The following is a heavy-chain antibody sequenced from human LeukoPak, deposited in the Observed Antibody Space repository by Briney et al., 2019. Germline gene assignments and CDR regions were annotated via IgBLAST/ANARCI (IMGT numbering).Heavy chain of an antibody. J-gene: IGHJ4*02. CDR1: GYTFTSYG. CDR2: ISAYNGNT. D-gene: IGHD2-2*01. CDR3: ARDWGRNIVVVPAAQFDY. Sequence: VASVKVSCKASGYTFTSYGISWVRQAPGQGLEWMGWISAYNGNTNYAQKLQGRVTMTTDTSTSTAYMELRSLRSDDTAVYYCARDWGRNIVVVPAAQFDYWGQGTLVTASS. V-gene: IGHV1-18*01.